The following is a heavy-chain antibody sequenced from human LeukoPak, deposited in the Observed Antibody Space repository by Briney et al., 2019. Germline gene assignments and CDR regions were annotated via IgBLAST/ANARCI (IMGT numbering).Heavy chain of an antibody. CDR2: ISYDGSNR. V-gene: IGHV3-30-3*01. D-gene: IGHD1-26*01. Sequence: GGSLRLSCAASGFTFSSCAMHLVRQAPGKGLEWVAVISYDGSNRYYADSVKGRFTISRDNSKSTLYLQMNSLRAEDTAVYYCARDLKGSLDFDFWGQGTLVTVSS. CDR1: GFTFSSCA. J-gene: IGHJ4*02. CDR3: ARDLKGSLDFDF.